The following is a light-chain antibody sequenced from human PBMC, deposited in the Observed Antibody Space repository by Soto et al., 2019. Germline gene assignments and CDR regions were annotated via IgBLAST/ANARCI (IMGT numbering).Light chain of an antibody. V-gene: IGLV2-14*01. Sequence: QSVLTQAACVSGSPGESSTVCCAGRSREVGGYNYVSWYGQHPGKAPTPMIYDVTTPPSAVSNRCSGSKSANTASLTISGLQAEDEADYYCSSYTSSSTLYVFRTAPKLTVL. CDR2: DVT. CDR3: SSYTSSSTLYV. CDR1: SREVGGYNY. J-gene: IGLJ1*01.